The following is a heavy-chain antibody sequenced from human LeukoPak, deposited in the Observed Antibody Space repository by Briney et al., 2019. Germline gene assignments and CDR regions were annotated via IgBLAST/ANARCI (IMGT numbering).Heavy chain of an antibody. V-gene: IGHV3-43*02. D-gene: IGHD6-19*01. CDR2: ITGYGGTT. CDR3: ARVLSSAWFDAFDI. Sequence: GGSLRLSCAASGFNFDDYAMHWVRQVPGKGLEWVSLITGYGGTTYYVASVKGRFTISRDNTKNSLYLQMNGLRTEETSVYYCARVLSSAWFDAFDIWGQGTMVTVSS. J-gene: IGHJ3*02. CDR1: GFNFDDYA.